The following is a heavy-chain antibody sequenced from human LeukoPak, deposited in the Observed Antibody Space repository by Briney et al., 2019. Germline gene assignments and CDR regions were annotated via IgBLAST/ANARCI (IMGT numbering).Heavy chain of an antibody. CDR1: GFTFSSFA. V-gene: IGHV3-23*01. CDR2: ISGRGGST. D-gene: IGHD3-22*01. CDR3: AKDKYYYDSSGTVDY. J-gene: IGHJ4*02. Sequence: GGSPRLSCAASGFTFSSFAMSWVRQAAGEGLEWVSAISGRGGSTYYADSVKGRFTSSRDNSKNTLYLQMNSLRAEDTAVYYCAKDKYYYDSSGTVDYWGQGTLVTVSS.